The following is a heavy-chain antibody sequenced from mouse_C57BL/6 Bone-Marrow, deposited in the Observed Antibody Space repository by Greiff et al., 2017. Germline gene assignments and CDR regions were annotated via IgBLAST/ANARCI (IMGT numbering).Heavy chain of an antibody. CDR3: AIHSYGTMLYAMDY. J-gene: IGHJ4*01. V-gene: IGHV1-74*01. D-gene: IGHD2-1*01. CDR1: GYTFTSYW. CDR2: IHPSDSDT. Sequence: QVQLQQPGAELVKPGASVKVSCKASGYTFTSYWMHWVQQRPGQGLEWIGRIHPSDSDTNYTQKFKGKATLTVDKSASTAYMQLRSRRAEDSAVYYCAIHSYGTMLYAMDYWGQGTSVTVSA.